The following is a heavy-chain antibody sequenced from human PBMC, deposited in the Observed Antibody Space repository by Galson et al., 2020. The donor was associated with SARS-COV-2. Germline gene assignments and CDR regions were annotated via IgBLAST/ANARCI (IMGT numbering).Heavy chain of an antibody. CDR1: GFTFSLYA. CDR3: AKDYYNFWRGTYYGTEYFQD. D-gene: IGHD3-3*01. Sequence: GESLKISCAASGFTFSLYAMTWVRQAPGRGLEWVSSVRGTGFGTFYADSVKGRFTISRDNSKNTLHLQMNSLRAEDTAIYYCAKDYYNFWRGTYYGTEYFQDWGQGTLVTVSS. J-gene: IGHJ1*01. V-gene: IGHV3-23*01. CDR2: VRGTGFGT.